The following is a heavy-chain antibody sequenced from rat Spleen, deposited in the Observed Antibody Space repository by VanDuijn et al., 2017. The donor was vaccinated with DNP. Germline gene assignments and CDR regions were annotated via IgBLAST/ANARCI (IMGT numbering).Heavy chain of an antibody. CDR2: IRYDGGST. J-gene: IGHJ3*01. CDR3: AIYFYSGDNWFAY. CDR1: GFTFSDYY. V-gene: IGHV5-20*01. D-gene: IGHD1-1*01. Sequence: EVQLVESGGGLVQPGGSLKLSCAASGFTFSDYYMAWVRQAPTKGLEWVAYIRYDGGSTYYGDYVKGRFTISRDNAKNTLYLQMYSLRSEDTATYYCAIYFYSGDNWFAYWGQGTLVTVSS.